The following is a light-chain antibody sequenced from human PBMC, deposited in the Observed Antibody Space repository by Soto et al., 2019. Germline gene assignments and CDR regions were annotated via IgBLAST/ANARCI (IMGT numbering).Light chain of an antibody. Sequence: EIVLTQSPGTLSLSPGERATLSCRASQSVTSDFLAWYQQKPGQAPRLLIYGASTRAAGVPDRFSGSGSGTDFTLTITRREPEDFAVYYCQQYGRTSLMFTFGQGTKLGV. CDR1: QSVTSDF. J-gene: IGKJ2*01. CDR3: QQYGRTSLMFT. CDR2: GAS. V-gene: IGKV3-20*01.